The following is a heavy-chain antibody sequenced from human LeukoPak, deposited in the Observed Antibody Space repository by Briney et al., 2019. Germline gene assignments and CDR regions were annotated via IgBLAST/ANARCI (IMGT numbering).Heavy chain of an antibody. CDR3: AELGITMIGGV. D-gene: IGHD3-10*02. V-gene: IGHV3-48*04. Sequence: GGSLSLSCAASGFTFSSYGMHWVRQAPGKGLEWVSYISSSGSTIYYADSVKGRFTISRDNAKNSLYLQMNSLRAEDTAVYYCAELGITMIGGVWGKGTTVTISS. CDR2: ISSSGSTI. J-gene: IGHJ6*04. CDR1: GFTFSSYG.